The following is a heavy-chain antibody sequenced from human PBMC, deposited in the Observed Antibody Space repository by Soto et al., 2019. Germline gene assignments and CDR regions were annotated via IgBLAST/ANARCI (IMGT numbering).Heavy chain of an antibody. J-gene: IGHJ5*02. Sequence: QVQLVESGGGLVKPGGSPRLSCAASGFTFSDYYMSWIRQAPGKGLEWVSYISSSGSTIYYADSVKGRFTISRDNAKNSLYLQMNSLRAEDTAVYYCARDQFAMTTVTTNWFDPWGQGTLVTVSS. CDR3: ARDQFAMTTVTTNWFDP. D-gene: IGHD4-17*01. V-gene: IGHV3-11*01. CDR2: ISSSGSTI. CDR1: GFTFSDYY.